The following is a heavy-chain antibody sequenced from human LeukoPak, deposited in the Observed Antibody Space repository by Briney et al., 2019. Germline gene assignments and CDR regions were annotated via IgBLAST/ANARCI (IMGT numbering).Heavy chain of an antibody. CDR2: IYYSGST. CDR3: AREVVITPYYYYYGMDV. Sequence: PSETLSLTCTVSGGSISSGGYYWSWLRQHPGKGLEWIRCIYYSGSTYYNPSLKSRVTISVDTSKNQFSLKLSSVTAADTAVYYCAREVVITPYYYYYGMDVWGQGTTVTVSS. J-gene: IGHJ6*02. D-gene: IGHD3-22*01. V-gene: IGHV4-31*03. CDR1: GGSISSGGYY.